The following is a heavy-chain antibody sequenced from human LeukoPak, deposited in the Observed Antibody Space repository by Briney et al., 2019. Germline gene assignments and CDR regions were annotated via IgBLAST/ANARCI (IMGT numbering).Heavy chain of an antibody. D-gene: IGHD3-10*01. Sequence: TGGSLGLSCSASGFTFSSFAMNWVRQAPGKGLEYVSAISSNGGSTYYADSVKGRFTISRDNSKNTLYLQMSSLRAEDTAVYYCVTGRWFGESTRFDYWGQGTLVTVSS. CDR1: GFTFSSFA. J-gene: IGHJ4*02. CDR3: VTGRWFGESTRFDY. V-gene: IGHV3-64D*06. CDR2: ISSNGGST.